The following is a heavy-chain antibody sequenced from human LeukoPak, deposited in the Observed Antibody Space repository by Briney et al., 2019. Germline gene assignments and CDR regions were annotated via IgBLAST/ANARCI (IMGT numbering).Heavy chain of an antibody. D-gene: IGHD6-13*01. CDR3: ARPILPGIAAAGIAFDI. V-gene: IGHV4-39*07. CDR1: GGSISSSSYY. CDR2: IYYSGST. Sequence: SETLSLTCTVSGGSISSSSYYWGWIRQPPGKGLEWIGSIYYSGSTYYNPSLKSRVTISVDTSKNQFSLKLSSVTAADTAVYYCARPILPGIAAAGIAFDIWGQGTMVTVSS. J-gene: IGHJ3*02.